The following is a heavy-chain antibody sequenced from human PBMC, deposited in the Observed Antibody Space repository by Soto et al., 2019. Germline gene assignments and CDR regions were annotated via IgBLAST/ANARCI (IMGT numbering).Heavy chain of an antibody. D-gene: IGHD6-13*01. CDR3: ARGDPSSDWWVLSQFDP. V-gene: IGHV3-48*02. J-gene: IGHJ5*02. CDR2: ISSSSSTI. Sequence: GGSLRLSCAASGFTFSSYSMNWVRQAPGKGLEWVSYISSSSSTIYYADSVKGRFTISRDNAKNSLYLQMNSLRDEDTAVYYWARGDPSSDWWVLSQFDPWGQGTLVTVSS. CDR1: GFTFSSYS.